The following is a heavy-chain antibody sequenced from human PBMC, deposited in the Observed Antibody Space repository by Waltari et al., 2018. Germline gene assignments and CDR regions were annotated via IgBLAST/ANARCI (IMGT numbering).Heavy chain of an antibody. D-gene: IGHD5-12*01. CDR1: GFSLSTSGVG. CDR2: IYWNDDK. CDR3: AHRRPVAATEVFWFDP. V-gene: IGHV2-5*01. J-gene: IGHJ5*02. Sequence: QITLKESGPTLVKPTQTLTLTCTFSGFSLSTSGVGVGWIRQPPGKALEWLALIYWNDDKRYSPSLKSRLTITKDTSKNQVVLTMTNMDPVDTATYYCAHRRPVAATEVFWFDPWGQGTLVTVSS.